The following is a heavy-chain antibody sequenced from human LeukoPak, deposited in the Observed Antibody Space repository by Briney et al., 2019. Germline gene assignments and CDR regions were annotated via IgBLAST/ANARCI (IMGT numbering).Heavy chain of an antibody. D-gene: IGHD6-13*01. CDR3: ARGRLAAAGTSDY. J-gene: IGHJ4*02. CDR1: GGSFSGYY. V-gene: IGHV4-34*01. CDR2: INHSGST. Sequence: SETLSLTCAVYGGSFSGYYWSWIRQPPGKGLEWIGEINHSGSTNYNPSLKSRVTISVDTSKNQLSLKLSSVTAADTAVYYCARGRLAAAGTSDYWGQGTLVTVSS.